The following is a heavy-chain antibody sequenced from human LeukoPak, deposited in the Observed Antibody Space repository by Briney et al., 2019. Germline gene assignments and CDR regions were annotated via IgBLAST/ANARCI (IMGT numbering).Heavy chain of an antibody. CDR2: IYYSGST. V-gene: IGHV4-59*01. CDR1: GGSISSYY. J-gene: IGHJ5*02. D-gene: IGHD3-10*01. Sequence: SETLSLTCTVSGGSISSYYWSWIRQPPGKGLEWIGYIYYSGSTNYNPSLKSRVTISVDTSKNQFSLKLSSVTAADTAVYYCARDRGYYGSGQEFDPWGQGTLVTVSS. CDR3: ARDRGYYGSGQEFDP.